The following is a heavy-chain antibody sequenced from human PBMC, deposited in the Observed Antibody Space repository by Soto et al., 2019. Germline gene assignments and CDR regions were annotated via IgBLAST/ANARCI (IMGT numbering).Heavy chain of an antibody. CDR3: AKNRESYSGMDV. Sequence: GGYLRLSCAASGFSFSSYAMIWVRQPPGKALELVSSIGGSDGYTSFADSVKGRFTISRDNSKNTLYLQLTSLRAEDMAVYSCAKNRESYSGMDVWGPWSTVTVFS. V-gene: IGHV3-23*01. CDR1: GFSFSSYA. J-gene: IGHJ6*02. CDR2: IGGSDGYT.